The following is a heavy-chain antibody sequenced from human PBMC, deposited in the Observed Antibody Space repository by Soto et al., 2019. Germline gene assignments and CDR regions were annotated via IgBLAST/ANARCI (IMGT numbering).Heavy chain of an antibody. V-gene: IGHV3-23*01. CDR3: AKDRPAIYDFWSGYYGSHDAFDI. J-gene: IGHJ3*02. CDR2: MSGSGGST. D-gene: IGHD3-3*01. CDR1: GFSFSSYA. Sequence: GGSLRLSCAASGFSFSSYAMSWVRQAPGKGLEWVSAMSGSGGSTYYADSVKGRFTISRDNSKNTLYLQMSSLRAEDTAVYYCAKDRPAIYDFWSGYYGSHDAFDIWGQGTMVTVSS.